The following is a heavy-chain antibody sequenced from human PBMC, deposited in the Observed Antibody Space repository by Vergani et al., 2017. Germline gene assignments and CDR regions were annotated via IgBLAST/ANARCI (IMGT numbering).Heavy chain of an antibody. CDR1: GAFIRSSNYY. J-gene: IGHJ5*02. D-gene: IGHD6-19*01. CDR3: ARHSXVEWLVKLGWIDP. V-gene: IGHV4-39*01. CDR2: IYYSGST. Sequence: QLQLQESGPGLVKPSPTLSLTCSVSGAFIRSSNYYWGWIRQPPGKGLEWIASIYYSGSTYYNPSLKSRVTISVDTSKNQFSLKLSSVTAADTAVYFCARHSXVEWLVKLGWIDPWGQGILVTVSS.